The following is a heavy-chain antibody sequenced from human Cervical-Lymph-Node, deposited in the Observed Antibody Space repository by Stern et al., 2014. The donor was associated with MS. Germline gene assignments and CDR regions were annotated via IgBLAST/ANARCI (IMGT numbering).Heavy chain of an antibody. V-gene: IGHV3-9*01. CDR2: ITWNSGTI. Sequence: EVQLVESGGGLVHPGRALRLSCAASGFIFDEYAIHWVRQAPGKGLEWVSAITWNSGTIAYADSVKGRFTISRDNAKNSVYLQMNSLRPEDTALYYCAKDIDRRRSGSYYVDAFDIWGQGTMVTVSS. D-gene: IGHD3-10*01. CDR1: GFIFDEYA. J-gene: IGHJ3*02. CDR3: AKDIDRRRSGSYYVDAFDI.